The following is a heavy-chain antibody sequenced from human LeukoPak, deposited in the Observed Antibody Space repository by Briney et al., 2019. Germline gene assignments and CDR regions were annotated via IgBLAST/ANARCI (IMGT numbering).Heavy chain of an antibody. CDR1: GSTFSSYS. CDR3: ARDSSPITIFGVVELDP. CDR2: ISSSSYI. J-gene: IGHJ5*02. Sequence: TGGSLRLSCAASGSTFSSYSMNWVRQAPGKGLEWVSSISSSSYIYYADSVKGRFTISRDNAKNSLYLQMNSLRAEDTAVYYCARDSSPITIFGVVELDPWGQGTLVTVSS. V-gene: IGHV3-21*01. D-gene: IGHD3-3*01.